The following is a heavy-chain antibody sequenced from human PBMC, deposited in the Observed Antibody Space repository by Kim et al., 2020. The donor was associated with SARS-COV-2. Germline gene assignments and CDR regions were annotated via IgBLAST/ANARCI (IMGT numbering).Heavy chain of an antibody. CDR3: ANGSGSYSVDY. CDR1: GGSISSYY. V-gene: IGHV4-59*13. J-gene: IGHJ4*02. CDR2: IYYSGST. Sequence: SQTLSLTCTVSGGSISSYYWSWIRQPPGKGLEWIGYIYYSGSTNYNPSLKSRVTISVDTSKNQFSLKLSSVTAADTAVYYCANGSGSYSVDYWGQGTLVTVSS. D-gene: IGHD3-10*01.